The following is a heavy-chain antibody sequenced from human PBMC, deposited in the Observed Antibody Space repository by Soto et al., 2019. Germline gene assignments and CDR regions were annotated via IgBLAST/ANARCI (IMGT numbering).Heavy chain of an antibody. J-gene: IGHJ3*01. Sequence: QVQLQESGPGLVKPSETLSLTCAVSGGSVSSGSHYWSWIRQPPGKGLEWIAYIYHTGKNNYNPSLKSRVTISVDMSKNQFSLRLDSVTAADTAVYYCARDRYDDLNSFDAVDVWGQGTMVTVSS. V-gene: IGHV4-61*01. CDR3: ARDRYDDLNSFDAVDV. CDR1: GGSVSSGSHY. D-gene: IGHD1-1*01. CDR2: IYHTGKN.